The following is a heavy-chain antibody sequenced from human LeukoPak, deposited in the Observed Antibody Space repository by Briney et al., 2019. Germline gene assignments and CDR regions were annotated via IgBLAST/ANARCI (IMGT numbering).Heavy chain of an antibody. Sequence: GGSLRLSCAASGFTFSDYYMSWIRQAPGKGLEWVSYISSSGSTIYYADSVKGRFTISRDNAKNSLYLQMNSLRAEDTAVYYCATSAHYYDRSGTFFTPFDYWGQGTLVTVSS. CDR3: ATSAHYYDRSGTFFTPFDY. CDR2: ISSSGSTI. CDR1: GFTFSDYY. D-gene: IGHD3-22*01. J-gene: IGHJ4*02. V-gene: IGHV3-11*01.